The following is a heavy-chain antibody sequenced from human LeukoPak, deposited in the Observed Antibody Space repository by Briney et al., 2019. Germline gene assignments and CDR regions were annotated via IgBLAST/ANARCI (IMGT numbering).Heavy chain of an antibody. D-gene: IGHD2-15*01. V-gene: IGHV1-46*01. J-gene: IGHJ5*02. CDR1: GYTFTSNY. CDR2: ISPSGGST. CDR3: ARLYCSGGSCYSAWFDP. Sequence: ASVTVSCKAFGYTFTSNYMHWVRQAPGQGPEWMGVISPSGGSTTYAQKFQGRVTLTRDMSTSTDYLELSSLRSDDTAVYYCARLYCSGGSCYSAWFDPWGQGTLVTVSS.